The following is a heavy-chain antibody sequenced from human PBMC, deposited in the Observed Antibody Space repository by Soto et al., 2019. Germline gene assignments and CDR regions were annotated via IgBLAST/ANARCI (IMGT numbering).Heavy chain of an antibody. CDR1: GFTFISYA. D-gene: IGHD6-13*01. V-gene: IGHV3-23*01. J-gene: IGHJ4*02. CDR3: ANQGIAAAGRTLDY. Sequence: LRLSCAASGFTFISYAMSWVRQAPGKGLEWVSAISGSGGSTYYADSVKGRFTISRDNSKNTLYLQMNSLRAEDTAVYYCANQGIAAAGRTLDYWGQGTLVTVSS. CDR2: ISGSGGST.